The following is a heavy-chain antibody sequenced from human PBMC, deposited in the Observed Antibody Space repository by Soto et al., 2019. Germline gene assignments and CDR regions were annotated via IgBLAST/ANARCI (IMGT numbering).Heavy chain of an antibody. CDR1: GFTFSSYA. D-gene: IGHD6-13*01. CDR2: ISYDGSNK. V-gene: IGHV3-30-3*01. J-gene: IGHJ6*02. CDR3: ARDSEWGSSWSSGLDRGNYYGMDV. Sequence: GGSLSLSCAASGFTFSSYAMHWVRQAPGKGLEWVAVISYDGSNKYYADSVKGRFTISRDNSKNTLYLQMNSLRAEDTAVYYCARDSEWGSSWSSGLDRGNYYGMDVWGQGTTVTVSS.